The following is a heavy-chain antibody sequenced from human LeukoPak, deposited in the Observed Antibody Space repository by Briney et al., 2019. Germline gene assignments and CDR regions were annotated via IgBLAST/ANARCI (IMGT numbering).Heavy chain of an antibody. V-gene: IGHV3-21*01. CDR1: GFTFSSYS. Sequence: TGGSLRLSCAASGFTFSSYSMNWVRQAPGKGLEWVSSISSSSSYIYYADSVKGRFTISRDNAKNSLYLQMNSLRAEDTAVYYCARSLHYYYDSSGYPLGYWGQGTLVTVSS. J-gene: IGHJ4*02. CDR2: ISSSSSYI. D-gene: IGHD3-22*01. CDR3: ARSLHYYYDSSGYPLGY.